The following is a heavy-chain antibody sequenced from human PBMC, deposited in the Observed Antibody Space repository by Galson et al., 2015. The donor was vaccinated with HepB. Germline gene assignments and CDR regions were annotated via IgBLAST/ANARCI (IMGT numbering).Heavy chain of an antibody. Sequence: SLRLSCAASGFTFSSYSMNWVRQAPGKGLEWVSSISSSSSYIYYADSVKGRFTISRDNAKNSLYLQMNSLRAEDTAVYYCARGYSSSWYYWFDPWGQGTLVTVSS. J-gene: IGHJ5*02. D-gene: IGHD6-13*01. CDR1: GFTFSSYS. CDR2: ISSSSSYI. V-gene: IGHV3-21*01. CDR3: ARGYSSSWYYWFDP.